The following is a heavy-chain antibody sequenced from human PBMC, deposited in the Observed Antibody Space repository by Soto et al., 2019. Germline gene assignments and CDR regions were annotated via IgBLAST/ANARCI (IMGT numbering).Heavy chain of an antibody. CDR1: GFTFSSYS. D-gene: IGHD4-17*01. CDR2: ISSSSSYI. V-gene: IGHV3-21*01. Sequence: PGGSLRLSCAASGFTFSSYSMNWVRQAPGKGLEWVSSISSSSSYIYYADSVKGRFTISRDNAKNSLYLQMNSLRAEDTAVYYCARHRTTGYYYYGMDVWGQGTTVTVSS. CDR3: ARHRTTGYYYYGMDV. J-gene: IGHJ6*02.